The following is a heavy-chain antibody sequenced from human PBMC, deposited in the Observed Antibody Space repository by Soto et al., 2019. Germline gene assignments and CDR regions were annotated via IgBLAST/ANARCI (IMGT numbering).Heavy chain of an antibody. V-gene: IGHV4-34*01. J-gene: IGHJ4*02. Sequence: QVQLQQWGAGLLKPSETLSLTCAVYGGSFSGYFWSWVRQPPGRGLEWIGEVNDSGRANQNPSLKSRVTTSVATSKNQFSLKLKSVTAADTAIYYCSRGLAMIGAFQGDAPDNYYFDSWGQGTLVTVSS. CDR1: GGSFSGYF. D-gene: IGHD3-22*01. CDR3: SRGLAMIGAFQGDAPDNYYFDS. CDR2: VNDSGRA.